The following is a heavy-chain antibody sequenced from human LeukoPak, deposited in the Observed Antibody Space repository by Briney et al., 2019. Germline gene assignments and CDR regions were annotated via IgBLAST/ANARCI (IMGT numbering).Heavy chain of an antibody. CDR1: GGSFSGYY. V-gene: IGHV4-34*01. CDR3: ARVGSGWWSAFDY. D-gene: IGHD6-19*01. J-gene: IGHJ4*02. CDR2: INHSGST. Sequence: SETLSLTCAVYGGSFSGYYWSWIRQPPGKGLEWIGEINHSGSTNYNPSLKSRVTISVDTSKNQFSLKLSSVTAADTAVYYCARVGSGWWSAFDYWGQGTLVTVSS.